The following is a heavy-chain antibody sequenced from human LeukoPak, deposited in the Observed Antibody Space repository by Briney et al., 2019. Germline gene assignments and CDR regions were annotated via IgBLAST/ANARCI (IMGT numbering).Heavy chain of an antibody. D-gene: IGHD3-22*01. V-gene: IGHV3-30-3*02. Sequence: PGGSLRLSCAASGFTFSSYAMHWVRQAPGKGLEWVAVISYDGSNKYYADSVKGRFTISRDNSQKTLYLQMNSLRVEDTALYYCAKRRDDYDSSGYFDYWGQGTLVTVSS. CDR1: GFTFSSYA. CDR3: AKRRDDYDSSGYFDY. CDR2: ISYDGSNK. J-gene: IGHJ4*02.